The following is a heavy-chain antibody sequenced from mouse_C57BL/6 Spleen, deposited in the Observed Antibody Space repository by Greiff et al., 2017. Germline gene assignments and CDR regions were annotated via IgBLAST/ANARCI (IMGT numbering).Heavy chain of an antibody. CDR1: GFTFSNYW. V-gene: IGHV6-3*01. Sequence: EVKVEESGGGLVQPGGSMKLSCVASGFTFSNYWMNWVRQSPEKGLEWVAQIRLKSDNYATHYAESVKGRFTISRDDSKSSVYLQMNNLRAEDTGIYYCTGTVRGWYFDVWGTGTTVTVSS. D-gene: IGHD1-1*01. J-gene: IGHJ1*03. CDR2: IRLKSDNYAT. CDR3: TGTVRGWYFDV.